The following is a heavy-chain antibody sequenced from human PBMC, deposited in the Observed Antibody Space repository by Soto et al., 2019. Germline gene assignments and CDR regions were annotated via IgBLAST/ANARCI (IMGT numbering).Heavy chain of an antibody. V-gene: IGHV4-34*01. J-gene: IGHJ4*02. D-gene: IGHD6-19*01. Sequence: QVQLQQWGAGLLKPSETLSLTCAVYGGSFSGYYWSWIRQPPGKGLEWIGEINHSVSTNYNPSLKSRVTMAGVTSNKQSSLKLSSVEAAGLALYYCAGGGFAGIAVAGTPLDYWGQGTLVTVSS. CDR3: AGGGFAGIAVAGTPLDY. CDR1: GGSFSGYY. CDR2: INHSVST.